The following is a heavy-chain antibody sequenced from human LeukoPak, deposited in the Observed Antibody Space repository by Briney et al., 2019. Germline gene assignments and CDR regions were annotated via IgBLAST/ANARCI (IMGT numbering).Heavy chain of an antibody. J-gene: IGHJ4*02. CDR2: IIPIFGTA. Sequence: GRSLRLSCAASGFTFSSYAISWVRQAPGQGLEWMGGIIPIFGTANYAQKFQGRVTITADKSTSTAYMELSSLRSEDTAVYYCARGGAGEGYDYWGQGTLVTVSS. V-gene: IGHV1-69*06. D-gene: IGHD2-15*01. CDR3: ARGGAGEGYDY. CDR1: GFTFSSYA.